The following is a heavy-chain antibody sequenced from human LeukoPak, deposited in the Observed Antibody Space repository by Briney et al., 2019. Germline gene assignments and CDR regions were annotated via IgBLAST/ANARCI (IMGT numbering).Heavy chain of an antibody. CDR3: ARDRGAAAYKHFTDAFDI. J-gene: IGHJ3*02. D-gene: IGHD6-13*01. CDR2: ISYDGSNK. CDR1: GFTFSSYA. V-gene: IGHV3-30-3*01. Sequence: GGSLRLSCAASGFTFSSYAMHWVRQAPGKGLEWVAVISYDGSNKYYADSVKGRFTISRDNSKNTLYLQMNSLRAEDTAVYYCARDRGAAAYKHFTDAFDIWGQGTMVTVSS.